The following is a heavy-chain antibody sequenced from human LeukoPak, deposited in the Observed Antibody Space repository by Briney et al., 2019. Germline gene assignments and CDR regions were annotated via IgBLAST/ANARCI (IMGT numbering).Heavy chain of an antibody. V-gene: IGHV3-30*04. CDR3: AREAGDIVVVVAATGRRYYYYYGMDV. D-gene: IGHD2-15*01. Sequence: GGSLRLSCAASGFGFSSFAFHWVRQAPGKGLEWVAVISYDGSNKYYADSVKGRFTISRDNSKNTLYLQMNSLRAEDTAVYYCAREAGDIVVVVAATGRRYYYYYGMDVWGQGTTVTVSS. CDR1: GFGFSSFA. CDR2: ISYDGSNK. J-gene: IGHJ6*02.